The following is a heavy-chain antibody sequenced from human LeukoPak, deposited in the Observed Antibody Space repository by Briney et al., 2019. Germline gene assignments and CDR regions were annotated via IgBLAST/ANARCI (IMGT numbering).Heavy chain of an antibody. CDR3: ARYVGRTTVTQYSFDY. Sequence: NPSETLSLTCTVSGSSISSSYWTWIRQPAGRGLEWIGRISLSGSTNYNPSLKSRVTMSVDTSQNQFSLKLSSVTAADTAVYYCARYVGRTTVTQYSFDYWGQGTLVTVSS. J-gene: IGHJ4*02. CDR2: ISLSGST. D-gene: IGHD4-17*01. V-gene: IGHV4-4*07. CDR1: GSSISSSY.